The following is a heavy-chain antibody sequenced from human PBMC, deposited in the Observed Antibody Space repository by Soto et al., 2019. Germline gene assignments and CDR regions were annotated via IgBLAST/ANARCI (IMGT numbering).Heavy chain of an antibody. CDR1: GFTFSSYG. J-gene: IGHJ3*02. V-gene: IGHV3-30*18. D-gene: IGHD1-26*01. Sequence: QMQLVESGGGVVQPGRSLRLSCVASGFTFSSYGMHWVRQAPGAGLEWVAVISSDGSDKYYADSVKGQFTVSRDNSKNTRYVDINSLRDEDTAVYYLENEDGRLKGPLDIWGQGTMVIVSS. CDR2: ISSDGSDK. CDR3: ENEDGRLKGPLDI.